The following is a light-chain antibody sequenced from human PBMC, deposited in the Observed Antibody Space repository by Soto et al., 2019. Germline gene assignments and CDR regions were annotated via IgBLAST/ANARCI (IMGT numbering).Light chain of an antibody. J-gene: IGLJ2*01. CDR1: SSDVGGYNY. V-gene: IGLV2-14*01. CDR2: DVS. CDR3: RSYTSSGTLVV. Sequence: QSVLTQPASVSGSPGQSITISCTGTSSDVGGYNYVSWYQQHPGKAPKLMIYDVSTRPSGVSNRFSGSKSGNTASLTISGLQAEDEADYYCRSYTSSGTLVVFGGGTQLTVL.